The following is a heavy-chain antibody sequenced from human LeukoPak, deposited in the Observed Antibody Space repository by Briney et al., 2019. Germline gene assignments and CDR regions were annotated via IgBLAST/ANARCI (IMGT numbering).Heavy chain of an antibody. V-gene: IGHV1-69*13. Sequence: GASVKVSCKTSGGAFSNYAINWVRQAPGQGLEWMGGIIPIFGTANYAQKFQGRVTITADESTSTAYMELSSLRSEDTAVYYCARADQMATTYVWNYWGQGTLVTVSS. CDR2: IIPIFGTA. D-gene: IGHD5-24*01. J-gene: IGHJ4*02. CDR3: ARADQMATTYVWNY. CDR1: GGAFSNYA.